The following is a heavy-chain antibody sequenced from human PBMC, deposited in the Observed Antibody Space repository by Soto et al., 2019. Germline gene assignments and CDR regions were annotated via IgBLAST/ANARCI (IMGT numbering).Heavy chain of an antibody. D-gene: IGHD3-16*01. V-gene: IGHV4-30-4*01. CDR2: IFSSGTT. J-gene: IGHJ6*02. CDR1: GDSISSGNKY. Sequence: QVQLRESGPGLVMPSQTLSLTCTVSGDSISSGNKYWSWIRQPPGKGLEWIGYIFSSGTTYYNPSLKSRLTITLDASQNQFSLKLNSLTDADTAVDFCARVPSPFDYYYAMDVWGQGTTVTVSS. CDR3: ARVPSPFDYYYAMDV.